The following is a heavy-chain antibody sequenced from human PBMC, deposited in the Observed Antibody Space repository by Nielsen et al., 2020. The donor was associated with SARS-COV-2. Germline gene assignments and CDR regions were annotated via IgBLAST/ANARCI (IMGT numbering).Heavy chain of an antibody. V-gene: IGHV4-30-4*01. Sequence: TLSLTCTVSGGSISSGDYYWSWIRQPPGKGLEWIGYIYYSGSTYYNPSLKSRVTISVDTSKNLFSLKLSSVTAADTALYYCARERVGGITIFGVVTRYGMDVWGQGTTVTVSS. CDR2: IYYSGST. CDR1: GGSISSGDYY. J-gene: IGHJ6*02. D-gene: IGHD3-3*01. CDR3: ARERVGGITIFGVVTRYGMDV.